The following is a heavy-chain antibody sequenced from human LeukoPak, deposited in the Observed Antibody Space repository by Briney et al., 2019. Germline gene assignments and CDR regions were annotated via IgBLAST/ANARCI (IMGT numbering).Heavy chain of an antibody. CDR2: ITSSSSYI. CDR3: ARDPYSGRYGDYYYYYMDV. J-gene: IGHJ6*03. V-gene: IGHV3-21*01. CDR1: GFTFSSYS. Sequence: GGSLRLSCAASGFTFSSYSMNWVRQAPGKGREWVSSITSSSSYISYADSVKGRFTISRDNAKNSLYLQINSLRAEDTAVYYCARDPYSGRYGDYYYYYMDVWGKGTTVTISS. D-gene: IGHD1-26*01.